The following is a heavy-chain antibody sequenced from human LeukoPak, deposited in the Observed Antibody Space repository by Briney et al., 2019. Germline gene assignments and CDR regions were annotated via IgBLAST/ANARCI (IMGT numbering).Heavy chain of an antibody. V-gene: IGHV4-59*01. CDR2: VSHTGAT. D-gene: IGHD1-26*01. Sequence: PSETLSLTCSVSGASINGYFWNWVRQTPEKGLEWIGYVSHTGATTSNPTLKSRVSITIDTSKSQISLTMTSVTAADSALYYCARDRRGSFCTFDLWGPGTIVSVS. CDR1: GASINGYF. CDR3: ARDRRGSFCTFDL. J-gene: IGHJ3*01.